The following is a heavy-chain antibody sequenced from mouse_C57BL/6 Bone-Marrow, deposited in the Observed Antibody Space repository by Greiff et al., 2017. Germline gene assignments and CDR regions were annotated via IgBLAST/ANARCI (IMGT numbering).Heavy chain of an antibody. J-gene: IGHJ4*01. D-gene: IGHD1-1*01. CDR2: ILPGSGST. CDR1: GYTFTGYW. Sequence: VQLQQSGAELMKPGASVKLSCKATGYTFTGYWIEWVKQRPGHGLEWIGEILPGSGSTNYNEKFKGKATFTADKSSNTAYMQLSSLTTEDSAIYYCASFLITTVVATDYAIDYWGQGTSVTVSS. V-gene: IGHV1-9*01. CDR3: ASFLITTVVATDYAIDY.